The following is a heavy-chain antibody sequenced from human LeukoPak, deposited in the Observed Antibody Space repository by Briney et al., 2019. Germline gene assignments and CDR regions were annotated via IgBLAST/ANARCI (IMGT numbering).Heavy chain of an antibody. CDR3: ARHKETCIGDYCFLDYFDY. D-gene: IGHD4-17*01. CDR2: IYTSGST. Sequence: PSQTLSLTCTVSGGSISSGSYYWSWIRQPAGKGLEWIGRIYTSGSTNYNPSLKSRVTISVDTSKNQFSLELSSVTAAVTAVYYCARHKETCIGDYCFLDYFDYWSQGTLVTVSS. J-gene: IGHJ4*02. CDR1: GGSISSGSYY. V-gene: IGHV4-61*02.